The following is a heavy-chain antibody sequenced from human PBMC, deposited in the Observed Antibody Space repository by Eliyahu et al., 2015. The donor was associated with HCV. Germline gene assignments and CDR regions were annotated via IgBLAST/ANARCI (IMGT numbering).Heavy chain of an antibody. J-gene: IGHJ4*02. CDR2: IYYSGST. D-gene: IGHD3-10*01. V-gene: IGHV4-59*01. Sequence: QVQLQESGPGLVKPSETLSLTCTVSGGXISSYYWSWIRQPPGKGLEWIGYIYYSGSTNYNPSLKSRVTISVDTSKNQFSLKLSSVTAADTAVYYCAREGITRGFDYWGQGTLVTVSS. CDR3: AREGITRGFDY. CDR1: GGXISSYY.